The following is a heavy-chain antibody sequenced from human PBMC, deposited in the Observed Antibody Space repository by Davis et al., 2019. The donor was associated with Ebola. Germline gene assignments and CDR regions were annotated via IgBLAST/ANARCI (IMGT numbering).Heavy chain of an antibody. CDR3: ARGYCSGGSCSNYYYYGMDV. CDR2: IPHVGSEK. CDR1: GFTFSTYY. Sequence: GESLKISCAASGFTFSTYYITWVRQAPGKGLEWVATIPHVGSEKYYVDSVKGRFTISRDNAKNTLYLQMNSLRAEDTAVYYCARGYCSGGSCSNYYYYGMDVWGQGTTVTVSS. D-gene: IGHD2-15*01. J-gene: IGHJ6*02. V-gene: IGHV3-7*04.